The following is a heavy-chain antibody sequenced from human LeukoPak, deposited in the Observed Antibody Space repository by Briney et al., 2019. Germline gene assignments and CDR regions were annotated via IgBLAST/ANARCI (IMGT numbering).Heavy chain of an antibody. V-gene: IGHV1-18*01. Sequence: ASVKVSCKASGGTFSSYAISWVRQAPGQGLEWMGWISAYNGNTNYAQKLQGRVTMTTDTSTSTAYMELRSLRSDDTAVYYCARACSGGSCYRADYWGQGTLVTVSS. CDR1: GGTFSSYA. CDR3: ARACSGGSCYRADY. CDR2: ISAYNGNT. J-gene: IGHJ4*02. D-gene: IGHD2-15*01.